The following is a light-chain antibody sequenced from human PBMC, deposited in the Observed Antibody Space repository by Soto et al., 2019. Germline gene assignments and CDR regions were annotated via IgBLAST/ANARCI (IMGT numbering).Light chain of an antibody. CDR1: QSISSW. Sequence: QFTQSPSSLSASVGDRVTITCRASQSISSWLAWYQQKPGKAPKLLIYDASSLESGVPSRFSGSGSGTEFTLTISSLQPDDFATYYCQQYNSYSTFGQGTKVDIK. CDR3: QQYNSYST. J-gene: IGKJ1*01. CDR2: DAS. V-gene: IGKV1-5*01.